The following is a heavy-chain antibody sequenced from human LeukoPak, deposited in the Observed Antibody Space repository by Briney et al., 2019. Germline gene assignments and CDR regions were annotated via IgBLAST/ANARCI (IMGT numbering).Heavy chain of an antibody. D-gene: IGHD3-3*01. V-gene: IGHV4-34*01. CDR3: ARISIRFLEYFDY. CDR1: GGSFSGYY. J-gene: IGHJ4*02. Sequence: SETLSLTCAVYGGSFSGYYWSWIRQPPGKGLEWIGEINHSGSTNYNPSLKSRVTISVDTSKNQFSLKLSSVTAADTAVYYCARISIRFLEYFDYWGQGTLVTVSS. CDR2: INHSGST.